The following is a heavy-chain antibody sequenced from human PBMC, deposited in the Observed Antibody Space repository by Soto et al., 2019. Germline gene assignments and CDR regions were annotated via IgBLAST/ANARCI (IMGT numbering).Heavy chain of an antibody. CDR2: IYWDDDK. V-gene: IGHV2-5*02. Sequence: QITLKESGPTLVKPTQTLTLTCTFSGFSLSTSGVGVGWIRQPPGKALEWLALIYWDDDKRYSPSLKSTLTITKDTSKNQVVLTMTNMDPVDTATYYCAHSGAMTRRHYFDYWGQGTLVTVSS. CDR1: GFSLSTSGVG. CDR3: AHSGAMTRRHYFDY. J-gene: IGHJ4*02. D-gene: IGHD4-17*01.